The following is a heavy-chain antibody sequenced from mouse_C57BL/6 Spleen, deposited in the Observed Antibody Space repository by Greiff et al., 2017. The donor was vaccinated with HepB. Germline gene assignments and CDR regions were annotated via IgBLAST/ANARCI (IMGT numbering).Heavy chain of an antibody. V-gene: IGHV5-6*01. J-gene: IGHJ2*01. CDR2: ISSGGSYT. Sequence: EVKVVESGGDLVKPGGSLKLSCAASGFTFSSYGMSWVRQTPDKRLEWVATISSGGSYTYYPDSVKGRFTISRDNAKNTLYLQMSSLKSEDTAMYYCARTSTGVDYWGQGTTLTVSS. CDR1: GFTFSSYG. CDR3: ARTSTGVDY. D-gene: IGHD1-1*01.